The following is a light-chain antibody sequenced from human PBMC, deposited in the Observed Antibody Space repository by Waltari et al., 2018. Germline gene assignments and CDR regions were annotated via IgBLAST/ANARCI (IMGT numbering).Light chain of an antibody. Sequence: AIRITQSPSSLSASTGDRVTITCRASQGISSYLAWYQQKPGKAPKLLIDAASTLQSGVPSSCSGSGSGTDFTLTISCLQSEDFATDYCQQYYSFPVTFGGGTTVEIK. CDR1: QGISSY. CDR3: QQYYSFPVT. V-gene: IGKV1-8*01. J-gene: IGKJ4*01. CDR2: AAS.